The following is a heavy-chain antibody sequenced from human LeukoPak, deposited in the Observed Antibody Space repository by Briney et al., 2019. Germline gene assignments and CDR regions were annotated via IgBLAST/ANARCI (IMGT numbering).Heavy chain of an antibody. D-gene: IGHD4-11*01. J-gene: IGHJ6*03. CDR1: GFTFSSYS. CDR2: ISSSSSYI. Sequence: PGGSLRLSCAASGFTFSSYSMNWVRQAPGKGLEWVSSISSSSSYIYYADSVKGRFTISRDNAKNSLYLQMNSLRAEDTAVYYCARDGLFSNEGLYYYYYMDVWGKGTTVTVSS. V-gene: IGHV3-21*01. CDR3: ARDGLFSNEGLYYYYYMDV.